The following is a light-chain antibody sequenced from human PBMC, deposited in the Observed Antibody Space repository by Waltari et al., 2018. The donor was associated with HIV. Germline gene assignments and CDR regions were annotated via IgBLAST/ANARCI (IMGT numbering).Light chain of an antibody. J-gene: IGLJ1*01. V-gene: IGLV2-14*01. CDR1: SSDVGGYNY. CDR2: EVS. CDR3: SSYTSSSTPV. Sequence: QSALTQPASVSGSPGQSITISCTGTSSDVGGYNYVSWYQQHPGKAPKLVIFEVSNRPSGVSNRFSGAKSGNTASLTISGLQAEDEADYYCSSYTSSSTPVFGTGTKVTVL.